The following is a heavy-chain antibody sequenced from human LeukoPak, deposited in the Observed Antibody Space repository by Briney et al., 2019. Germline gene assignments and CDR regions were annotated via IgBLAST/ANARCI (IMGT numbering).Heavy chain of an antibody. J-gene: IGHJ4*02. CDR1: GFTFSSYS. Sequence: GGSLRLSCAASGFTFSSYSMTWVRQAPGKGLEWVSYISSSSSTIYYADSVKGRFTISRDNAKNSLYLQMNSLRAEDTAVYYCAKPEAKWELLVDYWGQGTLVTVSS. CDR3: AKPEAKWELLVDY. D-gene: IGHD1-26*01. CDR2: ISSSSSTI. V-gene: IGHV3-48*01.